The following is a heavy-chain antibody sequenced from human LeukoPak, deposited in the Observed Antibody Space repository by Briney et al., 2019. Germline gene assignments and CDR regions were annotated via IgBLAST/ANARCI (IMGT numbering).Heavy chain of an antibody. J-gene: IGHJ5*02. D-gene: IGHD2-15*01. CDR2: IYYSGST. CDR3: ARASGYCSGGSCSTGFWFDP. V-gene: IGHV4-31*03. CDR1: GGSISSGGYY. Sequence: SETLSLTCTVSGGSISSGGYYWSWIRQHPGKGLEWIGYIYYSGSTYYNPSLKSRVTISVDTSKNQFSLKLSSVTAADTAVYYCARASGYCSGGSCSTGFWFDPWGQGTLVTVSS.